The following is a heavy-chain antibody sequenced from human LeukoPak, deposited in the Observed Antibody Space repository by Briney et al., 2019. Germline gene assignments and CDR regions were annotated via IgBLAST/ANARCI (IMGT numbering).Heavy chain of an antibody. J-gene: IGHJ4*02. CDR3: ASIQWQTRGY. CDR1: GFTFSSYS. CDR2: ISSSSSYI. D-gene: IGHD5-12*01. Sequence: PGGSLRLSCAASGFTFSSYSMNWVRQAPGKGLEWVSSISSSSSYIYYADSVKGRFTITRDNAKNSLYLQMNSLRAEDTAVYYCASIQWQTRGYWGQGTLVTVSS. V-gene: IGHV3-21*01.